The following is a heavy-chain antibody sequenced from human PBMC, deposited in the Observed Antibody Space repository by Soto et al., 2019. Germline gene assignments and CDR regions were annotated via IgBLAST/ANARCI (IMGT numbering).Heavy chain of an antibody. CDR1: GGSFSGYY. J-gene: IGHJ6*02. D-gene: IGHD6-13*01. V-gene: IGHV4-34*01. Sequence: QVQLQQWGAGLLKPSETLSLTCAVYGGSFSGYYWSWIRQPPGKGREWIGEINLSGSTNYNPSLKSRVTISVDTSKNQFSLKLSSVTAADTAVYYCARGRGSSSWYYYYYGMDVWGQGTTVTVSS. CDR3: ARGRGSSSWYYYYYGMDV. CDR2: INLSGST.